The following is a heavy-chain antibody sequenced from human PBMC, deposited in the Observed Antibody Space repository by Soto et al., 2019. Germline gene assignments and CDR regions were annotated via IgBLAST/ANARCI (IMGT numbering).Heavy chain of an antibody. V-gene: IGHV3-15*01. D-gene: IGHD3-3*01. CDR3: TTDRDKDYDFWRGYSSYFDY. Sequence: GGSLRLSCAVSGFTFSNAWMSWVRQAPGKGLEWVGRIKSKTDGGTTDYAAPVKGRFTISRDDSKNTLYLQMNSLKTEDTAVYYCTTDRDKDYDFWRGYSSYFDYWGQGTLVTVSS. CDR2: IKSKTDGGTT. CDR1: GFTFSNAW. J-gene: IGHJ4*02.